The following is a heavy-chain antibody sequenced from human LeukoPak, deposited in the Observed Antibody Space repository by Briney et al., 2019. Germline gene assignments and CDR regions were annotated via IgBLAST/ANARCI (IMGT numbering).Heavy chain of an antibody. CDR3: ARDPSWIRGLMDY. CDR2: INNDGSST. CDR1: GFTFSSYW. Sequence: GGSLRLSCAASGFTFSSYWMHWVRQAPGKGLVWVSRINNDGSSTSYADSVKGRFTISRDNAKNTLYLQMNSLRAEDTAVYYCARDPSWIRGLMDYWGQGTLVTVSS. D-gene: IGHD5-18*01. J-gene: IGHJ4*02. V-gene: IGHV3-74*01.